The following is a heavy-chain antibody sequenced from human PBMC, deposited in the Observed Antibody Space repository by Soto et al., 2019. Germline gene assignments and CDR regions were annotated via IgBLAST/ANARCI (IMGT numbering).Heavy chain of an antibody. CDR2: IYCSGST. V-gene: IGHV4-39*01. D-gene: IGHD3-10*01. CDR1: GGSISSSSYY. Sequence: SETLSLTCTVSGGSISSSSYYWGWIRQPPGKGLEWIGSIYCSGSTYYNPSLKSRVTISVDTSKNQFSLKLSSVTAADTAVYYCARLRSSGDYYGSGANWFDPWGQGTLVTVSS. CDR3: ARLRSSGDYYGSGANWFDP. J-gene: IGHJ5*02.